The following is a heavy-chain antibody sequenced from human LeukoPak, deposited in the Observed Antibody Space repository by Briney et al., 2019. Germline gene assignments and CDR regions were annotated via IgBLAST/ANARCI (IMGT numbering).Heavy chain of an antibody. Sequence: PGGSLRLSCAASGFTFSSYEMNWVRQAPGKGLEWVSYISSSGSTIYYADSVKGRFTISRDNAKNSLYLQMNSLRAGDTAVYYCARVGEQWRAFDIWGQGTVVTVSS. J-gene: IGHJ3*02. CDR1: GFTFSSYE. CDR2: ISSSGSTI. D-gene: IGHD6-19*01. CDR3: ARVGEQWRAFDI. V-gene: IGHV3-48*03.